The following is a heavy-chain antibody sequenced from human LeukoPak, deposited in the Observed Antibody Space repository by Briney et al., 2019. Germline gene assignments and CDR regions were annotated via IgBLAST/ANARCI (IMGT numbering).Heavy chain of an antibody. Sequence: PSETLSLTCTVSGGSISSGGYYWSWIRQHPGKGLEWIGYIYYSGSTYYNPSLKSRVTISVDTSKNQFSLKLSSVTAADTAVYYCARTPQGYRDRPDAFDIWGQGTMVTVSS. CDR2: IYYSGST. J-gene: IGHJ3*02. CDR1: GGSISSGGYY. CDR3: ARTPQGYRDRPDAFDI. V-gene: IGHV4-31*03. D-gene: IGHD3-16*02.